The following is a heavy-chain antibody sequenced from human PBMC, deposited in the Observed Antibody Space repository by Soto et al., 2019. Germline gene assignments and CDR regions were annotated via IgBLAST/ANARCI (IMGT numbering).Heavy chain of an antibody. CDR3: ASQRGGIVVVPAEERVLDY. Sequence: GGSLRLSCAASGFTFSSYAMHWVRQAPGKGLEWVAVISYDGSNKYYADSVKGRFTISRDNSKNTLYLQMNSLRAEDTAVYYCASQRGGIVVVPAEERVLDYWGQGTLVTVSS. D-gene: IGHD2-2*01. CDR1: GFTFSSYA. V-gene: IGHV3-30-3*01. J-gene: IGHJ4*02. CDR2: ISYDGSNK.